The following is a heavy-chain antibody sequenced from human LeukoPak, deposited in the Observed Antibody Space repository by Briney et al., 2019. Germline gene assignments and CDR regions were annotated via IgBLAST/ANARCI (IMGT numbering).Heavy chain of an antibody. V-gene: IGHV3-9*01. CDR2: ISWKSGSI. J-gene: IGHJ4*02. CDR3: ARGGGRGLSMVRGFMDV. CDR1: GFNFENYA. D-gene: IGHD3-10*01. Sequence: GGSLRLSCAASGFNFENYAMHWVRQGPGKGLEWVSGISWKSGSIAYVDSVKGRFTVSRDDAKNSLYLQMHSLTPEDTALYYCARGGGRGLSMVRGFMDVWGQGTLVTVSS.